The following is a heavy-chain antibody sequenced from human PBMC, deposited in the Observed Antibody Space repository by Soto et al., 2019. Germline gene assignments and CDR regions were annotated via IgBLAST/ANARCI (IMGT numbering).Heavy chain of an antibody. D-gene: IGHD3-10*01. V-gene: IGHV3-7*04. CDR3: ARATGADKEDY. Sequence: PASGFTFSSYWMSWVRQAPGKGLEWVANIKEDGSERYYVDSVKGRFTISRDNAKNSLYLQINSLRDEDTAVYYCARATGADKEDYWGQGTPVTVSS. CDR1: GFTFSSYW. CDR2: IKEDGSER. J-gene: IGHJ4*02.